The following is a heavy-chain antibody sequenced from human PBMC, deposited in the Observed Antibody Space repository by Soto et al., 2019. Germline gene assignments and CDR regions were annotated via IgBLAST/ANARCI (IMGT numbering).Heavy chain of an antibody. CDR1: GGSSSIHD. CDR3: ARDQYDFRSGSYYYAMEV. CDR2: IYTSGST. Sequence: FVTMSLTCTVAGGSSSIHDWSWIRQTAGKGLEWTGRIYTSGSTNYNPSLKSRVTMSVDTSRDQVSLRLRSVTRADTAVYYCARDQYDFRSGSYYYAMEVWGQGTKVTVSS. V-gene: IGHV4-4*07. J-gene: IGHJ6*02. D-gene: IGHD3-3*01.